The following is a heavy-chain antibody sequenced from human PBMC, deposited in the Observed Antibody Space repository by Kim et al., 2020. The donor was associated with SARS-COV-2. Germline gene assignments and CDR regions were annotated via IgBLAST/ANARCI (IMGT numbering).Heavy chain of an antibody. V-gene: IGHV3-23*01. CDR2: MTGDRTET. D-gene: IGHD2-2*01. CDR1: GFTFKNYA. CDR3: TKRDFSDSSTFSPFFDT. J-gene: IGHJ4*02. Sequence: GGSLRLSCAASGFTFKNYAMNWVRQAPGKGLEWVSGMTGDRTETYYADSVKGRFTISRDNSRNTLYLQMNSLTAEDTAVYYCTKRDFSDSSTFSPFFDTWGQGIQVTVAS.